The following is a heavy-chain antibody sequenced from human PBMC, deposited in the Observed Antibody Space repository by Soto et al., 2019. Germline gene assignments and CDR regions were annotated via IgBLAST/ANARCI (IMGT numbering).Heavy chain of an antibody. CDR2: ISNDGGNT. V-gene: IGHV3-30-3*01. CDR1: EFTFSSYT. J-gene: IGHJ4*02. CDR3: AREWRMSVSAPGY. Sequence: QVQLVESGGGVVQPGRSLKLSCAASEFTFSSYTMYWVRQAPGKGLEWVAGISNDGGNTYYPDSVKGRFTISRDNSKNTRYLEMNSLRAEDTAVYYCAREWRMSVSAPGYWGQGTLVTVSS. D-gene: IGHD6-19*01.